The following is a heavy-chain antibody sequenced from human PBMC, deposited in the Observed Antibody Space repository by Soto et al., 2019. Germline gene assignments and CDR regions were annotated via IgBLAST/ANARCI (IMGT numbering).Heavy chain of an antibody. Sequence: ASVKVSCKASGGTFSSYAISWVRQAPGQGLEWMGGIIPIFGIANYAQKFQGRVTITADKSTSTAYMELSSLRSEDTAVYYCARGRYYGAGSSPYYYYYYMDVWGKGTTVTVSS. V-gene: IGHV1-69*10. CDR3: ARGRYYGAGSSPYYYYYYMDV. CDR2: IIPIFGIA. CDR1: GGTFSSYA. J-gene: IGHJ6*03. D-gene: IGHD3-10*01.